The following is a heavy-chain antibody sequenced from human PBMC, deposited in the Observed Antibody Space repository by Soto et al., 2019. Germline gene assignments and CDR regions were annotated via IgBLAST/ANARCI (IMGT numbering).Heavy chain of an antibody. Sequence: QLQLQESGPGLVKPSETLSLICTVSGGSISGNFWSWVRQPAGKGLEWIGRIYSAGSTNDNPSLKSRVSMSVDTSQNQFSLKLTSGTAADSAMYYCVRGDVFDTWGRGTMVTVSS. CDR3: VRGDVFDT. V-gene: IGHV4-4*07. J-gene: IGHJ3*02. D-gene: IGHD3-16*01. CDR1: GGSISGNF. CDR2: IYSAGST.